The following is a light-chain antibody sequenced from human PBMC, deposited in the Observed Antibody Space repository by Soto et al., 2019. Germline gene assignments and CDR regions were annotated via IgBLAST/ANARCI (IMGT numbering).Light chain of an antibody. CDR3: QSYDSSLSGSV. CDR1: SSNIGAGYD. J-gene: IGLJ2*01. Sequence: QSVLTQPPSVSGAPGQKVTISCTGSSSNIGAGYDVHWYQQVPGTAPKIIIFGNTNRPSVVPDRFSGSKSGTSASLAITGLQAEDEADYYCQSYDSSLSGSVFGGGTKLTVL. CDR2: GNT. V-gene: IGLV1-40*01.